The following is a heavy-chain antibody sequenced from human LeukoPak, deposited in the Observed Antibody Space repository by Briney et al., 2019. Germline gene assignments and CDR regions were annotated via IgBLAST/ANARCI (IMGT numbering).Heavy chain of an antibody. D-gene: IGHD3-22*01. CDR1: GFTFGDYA. V-gene: IGHV3-49*04. CDR3: TRDLVGYYYDSSGYLGGAFDI. CDR2: IRSKAYGGTT. J-gene: IGHJ3*02. Sequence: GGSLRLSCTASGFTFGDYAVSWVRQAPGKGLEWVGFIRSKAYGGTTEYAASVKGRFTISGDDSKSIAYLQMNSLRTEDTAVYYCTRDLVGYYYDSSGYLGGAFDIWGQGTMVTVSS.